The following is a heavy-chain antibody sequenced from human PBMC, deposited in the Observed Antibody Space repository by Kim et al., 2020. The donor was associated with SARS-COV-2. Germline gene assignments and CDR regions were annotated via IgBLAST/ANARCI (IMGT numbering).Heavy chain of an antibody. CDR2: INHSGST. J-gene: IGHJ6*03. D-gene: IGHD6-19*01. CDR1: GGSFSGYY. CDR3: ARVGQWLVRGYYMDV. Sequence: SETLSLTCAVYGGSFSGYYWSWIRQPPGKGLEWIGEINHSGSTNYNPSLKSRVTISVDTSKNQFSLKLSSVTAADTAVYYCARVGQWLVRGYYMDVWGKGTTVTVSS. V-gene: IGHV4-34*01.